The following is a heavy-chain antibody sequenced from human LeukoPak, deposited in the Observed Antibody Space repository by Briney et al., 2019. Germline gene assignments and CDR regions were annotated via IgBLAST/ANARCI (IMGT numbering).Heavy chain of an antibody. CDR3: ARVTGGYYFDY. Sequence: GVSLRLSCAASGFTVSSNYMTWVRQAPGEGLEWFSVIYSGDSSYYADSVKGRFTISRDNSKNTLYLQMNSLRAEDTAVYYCARVTGGYYFDYWGHGTLVTVSS. D-gene: IGHD3-16*01. CDR2: IYSGDSS. V-gene: IGHV3-53*01. CDR1: GFTVSSNY. J-gene: IGHJ4*01.